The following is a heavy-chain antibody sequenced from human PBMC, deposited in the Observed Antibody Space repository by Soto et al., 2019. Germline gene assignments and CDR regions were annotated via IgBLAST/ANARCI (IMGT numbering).Heavy chain of an antibody. D-gene: IGHD3-22*01. CDR2: ISYDGSNK. CDR1: GFTFSSYG. J-gene: IGHJ4*02. V-gene: IGHV3-30*18. CDR3: AKGVSYYYDSSGI. Sequence: SLRLSCAASGFTFSSYGMHWVRQAPGKGLEWVAVISYDGSNKYYADSVKGRFTISRDNSKNTLYLQMNSLRAEDTAVYYCAKGVSYYYDSSGIWGQATLVTVST.